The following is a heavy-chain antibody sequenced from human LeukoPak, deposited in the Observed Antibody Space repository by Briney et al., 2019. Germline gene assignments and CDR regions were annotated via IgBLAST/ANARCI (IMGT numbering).Heavy chain of an antibody. CDR3: ARVNGQQLVRGPFDY. D-gene: IGHD6-13*01. Sequence: GGSLRLSCAASGFTFSSYSMNWVRQAPGKGLEWVSSISSSSSYIYYAESVRGRFTISRDNAKNSLSLQMNSLRAEDTAVYYCARVNGQQLVRGPFDYWGQGTLVTVSS. CDR1: GFTFSSYS. V-gene: IGHV3-21*01. CDR2: ISSSSSYI. J-gene: IGHJ4*02.